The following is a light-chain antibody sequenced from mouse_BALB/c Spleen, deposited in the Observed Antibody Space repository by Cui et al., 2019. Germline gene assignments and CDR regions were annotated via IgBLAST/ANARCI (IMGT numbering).Light chain of an antibody. Sequence: QIGLTQFPAPMSASPGEKVIMTCSASSSVSYMYWYQQKPRSSPKPWIYLTSNLTSGVPARFSGSGSGTSYSLTISSMEAEDAATYYCQQWSSNPLTFGAGTKLELK. CDR2: LTS. CDR1: SSVSY. J-gene: IGKJ5*01. V-gene: IGKV4-68*01. CDR3: QQWSSNPLT.